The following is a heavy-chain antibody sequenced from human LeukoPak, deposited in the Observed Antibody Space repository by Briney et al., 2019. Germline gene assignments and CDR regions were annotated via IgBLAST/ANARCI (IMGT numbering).Heavy chain of an antibody. Sequence: GGSLILSCAASGFTVSSFYMTWVRQAPGKGLEWVSVIYSGGSTYYADSVKGRFTISRDSSNNTLYLQMNSLRAEDTAVYYCARGRPAYYFDFWGQGTLVTVSS. CDR1: GFTVSSFY. CDR3: ARGRPAYYFDF. CDR2: IYSGGST. J-gene: IGHJ4*02. V-gene: IGHV3-66*01.